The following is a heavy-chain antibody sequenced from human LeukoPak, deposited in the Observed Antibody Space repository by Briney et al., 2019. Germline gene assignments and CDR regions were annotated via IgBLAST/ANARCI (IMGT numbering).Heavy chain of an antibody. CDR1: AFTFSSYA. CDR3: AKDMAYCGGDCYWFDY. J-gene: IGHJ4*02. V-gene: IGHV3-23*01. CDR2: ISGSGGST. Sequence: PGASLRLSCAASAFTFSSYAMSWVRQAPGKGLEWVSAISGSGGSTYYADSVKGRFTISRDNSKNTLYLQMNSLRAEDTAVYYCAKDMAYCGGDCYWFDYWGQGTLVTVSS. D-gene: IGHD2-21*02.